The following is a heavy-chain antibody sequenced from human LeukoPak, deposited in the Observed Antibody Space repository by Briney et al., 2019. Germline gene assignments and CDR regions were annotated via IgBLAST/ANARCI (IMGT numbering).Heavy chain of an antibody. J-gene: IGHJ2*01. CDR2: MNSDVSST. D-gene: IGHD4-23*01. V-gene: IGHV3-74*01. CDR1: GFTFSSYS. CDR3: ARVMTTVVHWYFDL. Sequence: PGGSLRLSCAASGFTFSSYSMHWVRQAPGKGLVWVSRMNSDVSSTSYVDSVKGRFTISRDNAKNTLFLQMDSLRAEDTAVYYCARVMTTVVHWYFDLWGRGTLVTVSS.